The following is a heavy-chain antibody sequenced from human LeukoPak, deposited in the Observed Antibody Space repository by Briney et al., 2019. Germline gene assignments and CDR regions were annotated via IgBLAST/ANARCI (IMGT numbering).Heavy chain of an antibody. D-gene: IGHD2-2*01. CDR2: IYNSGST. J-gene: IGHJ6*03. Sequence: SETLSLTCTVSGGSISSYYWSWIRQPAGKGLEWIGRIYNSGSTTYNPSLKSRVTMSVDTSKNQFSLKLTSVTAADTAVYYCARGGGVVPAAMVFYYYYYMDVWGKGTTVTISS. CDR1: GGSISSYY. V-gene: IGHV4-4*07. CDR3: ARGGGVVPAAMVFYYYYYMDV.